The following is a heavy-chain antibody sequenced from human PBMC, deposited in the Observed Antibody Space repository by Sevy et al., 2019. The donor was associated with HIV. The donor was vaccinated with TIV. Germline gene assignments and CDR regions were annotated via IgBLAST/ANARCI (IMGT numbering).Heavy chain of an antibody. V-gene: IGHV1-69*13. D-gene: IGHD3-10*01. J-gene: IGHJ4*01. CDR3: ARDKYYYVSGSFDY. Sequence: ASVKVSCKASGCIFRSNAISWVRQAPGQGLEWMGGIIAVFGTTNYAQKFQGRVTVTADESRSTAYMELSSLRSEDTAVYYCARDKYYYVSGSFDYWGQGTQVTVSS. CDR1: GCIFRSNA. CDR2: IIAVFGTT.